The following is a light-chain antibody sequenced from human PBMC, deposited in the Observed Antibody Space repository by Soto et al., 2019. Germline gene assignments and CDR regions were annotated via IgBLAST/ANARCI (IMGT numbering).Light chain of an antibody. CDR3: LQHNSFPRT. CDR2: GAS. V-gene: IGKV1-17*02. CDR1: QGIRID. J-gene: IGKJ1*01. Sequence: DIQMTQSPSSLSASVGDRVTITCRASQGIRIDLGWFQQRPGKAPKRLIYGASSLQSGVPSRFSGSGYGTEFTLTISNLQPEDFATYYCLQHNSFPRTFGQGT.